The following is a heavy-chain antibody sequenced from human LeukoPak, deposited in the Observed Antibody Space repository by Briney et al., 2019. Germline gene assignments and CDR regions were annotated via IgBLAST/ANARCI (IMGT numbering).Heavy chain of an antibody. CDR2: IIPIFGTA. V-gene: IGHV1-69*05. J-gene: IGHJ5*02. CDR1: GGTFSSYA. CDR3: ARGETILNWFDP. D-gene: IGHD1-1*01. Sequence: SVKVSCKASGGTFSSYAISWVRQAPGQGLEWMGGIIPIFGTANYAQKFQDIVTITTDQSTSTVYMELSSLRSEDTAVYYCARGETILNWFDPWGQGTLVTVSS.